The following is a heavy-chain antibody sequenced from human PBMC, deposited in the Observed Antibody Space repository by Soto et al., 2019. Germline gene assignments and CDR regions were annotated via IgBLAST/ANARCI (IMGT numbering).Heavy chain of an antibody. CDR2: IFPIDSDT. Sequence: GESLKISCKGSGYTFTRNWIGWVRQMPGKGLEWMGIIFPIDSDTRYSPSSQGQVTISADNSISTAYLQWSSLKASDTAIYYCATPGGRDSNAFDVWGKATMVTVSS. CDR1: GYTFTRNW. V-gene: IGHV5-51*01. CDR3: ATPGGRDSNAFDV. D-gene: IGHD2-21*02. J-gene: IGHJ3*01.